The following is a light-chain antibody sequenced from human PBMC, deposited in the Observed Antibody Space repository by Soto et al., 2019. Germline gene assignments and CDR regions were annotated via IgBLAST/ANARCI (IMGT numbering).Light chain of an antibody. CDR2: DAS. CDR1: QSISNW. V-gene: IGKV1-5*01. J-gene: IGKJ4*01. Sequence: DIQMTQSPSTLSASVGDRVTITCRASQSISNWLAWYQQKPGKAPKLLIYDASSLESGVPSRFSGSGSGTEFTLTISSLQPDDFATYYCQQYNSYLLTFGGGTKVEIK. CDR3: QQYNSYLLT.